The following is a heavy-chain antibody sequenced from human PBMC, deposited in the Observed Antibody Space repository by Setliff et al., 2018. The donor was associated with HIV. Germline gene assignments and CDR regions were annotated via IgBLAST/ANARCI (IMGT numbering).Heavy chain of an antibody. Sequence: SETLSLTCIVSGAPISSDTWSWIRQPPGKGLQWIGFIYNSEMINYNPSLKSRVSMSLDTSKNQFSLKLTSVTAADTAVYYCARGGTSSNWFDPWG. D-gene: IGHD1-26*01. CDR2: IYNSEMI. J-gene: IGHJ5*02. V-gene: IGHV4-59*01. CDR3: ARGGTSSNWFDP. CDR1: GAPISSDT.